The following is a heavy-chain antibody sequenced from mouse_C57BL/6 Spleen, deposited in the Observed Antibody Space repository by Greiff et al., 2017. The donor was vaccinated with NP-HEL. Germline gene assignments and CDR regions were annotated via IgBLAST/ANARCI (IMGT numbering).Heavy chain of an antibody. CDR2: IDPNSGGT. CDR1: GYTFTSYW. V-gene: IGHV1-72*01. J-gene: IGHJ4*01. CDR3: ARSYYGSSYYYAMDD. Sequence: QVQLKQPGAELVKPGASVKLSCKASGYTFTSYWMHWVKQRPGRGLEWIGRIDPNSGGTKYNEKFKSKATLTVDKPSSTAYMQLSSLTSEDSAVYYCARSYYGSSYYYAMDDWGKATSVTVSS. D-gene: IGHD1-1*01.